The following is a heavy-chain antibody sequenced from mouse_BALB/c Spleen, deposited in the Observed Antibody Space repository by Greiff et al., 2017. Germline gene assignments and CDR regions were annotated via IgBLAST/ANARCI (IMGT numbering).Heavy chain of an antibody. CDR1: GFTFSDYY. V-gene: IGHV5-4*02. D-gene: IGHD2-14*01. CDR2: ISDGGSYT. CDR3: ARGEVLAY. J-gene: IGHJ3*01. Sequence: EVQGVESGGGLVKPGGSLKLSCAASGFTFSDYYMYWVRQTPEKRLEWVATISDGGSYTYYPDSVKGRFTISRDNAKNNLYLQMSSLKSEDTAMYYCARGEVLAYWGQGTLVTVSA.